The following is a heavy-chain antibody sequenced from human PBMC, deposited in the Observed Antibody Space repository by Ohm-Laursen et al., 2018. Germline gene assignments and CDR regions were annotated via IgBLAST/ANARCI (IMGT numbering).Heavy chain of an antibody. J-gene: IGHJ4*02. D-gene: IGHD6-6*01. V-gene: IGHV3-48*01. Sequence: SLRLSCAASGFTFRSYAMTWVRQAPGKGLQWVSYIDTSSRGIYSADSVKGRFTISRDNAKNSLYLQMNSLRAEDTAVYYCARDRIAARRGDFDYWGQGTLVTVSS. CDR1: GFTFRSYA. CDR3: ARDRIAARRGDFDY. CDR2: IDTSSRGI.